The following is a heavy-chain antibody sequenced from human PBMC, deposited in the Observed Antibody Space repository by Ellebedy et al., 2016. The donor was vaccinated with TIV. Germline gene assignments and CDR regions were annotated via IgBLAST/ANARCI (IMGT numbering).Heavy chain of an antibody. Sequence: GGSLRLSCAASRFTFSSYAMSWVRQAPGKGLEWVSAISGSGGSTYYADSVKGRFTISRDNSKNTLSLQMNSLRAEDTAVYYCAKDRGVTRNFGYYGMDVWGQGTTVSVSS. CDR3: AKDRGVTRNFGYYGMDV. V-gene: IGHV3-23*01. CDR1: RFTFSSYA. CDR2: ISGSGGST. J-gene: IGHJ6*02. D-gene: IGHD4-17*01.